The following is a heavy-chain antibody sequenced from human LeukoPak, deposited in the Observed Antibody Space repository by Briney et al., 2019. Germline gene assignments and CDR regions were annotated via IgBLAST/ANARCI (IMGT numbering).Heavy chain of an antibody. CDR3: ANSLTPLRAKGAYFEY. Sequence: PGGSLRLSCAASGFTFSSYAMSWVRQAPGKGLEWVSGISGSGGSTYYTDSVKGRFTIYRDSSKNTLYLQMNSLRAEDTAVYYCANSLTPLRAKGAYFEYWGQGTLVTVSS. J-gene: IGHJ4*02. V-gene: IGHV3-23*01. CDR2: ISGSGGST. D-gene: IGHD3-16*02. CDR1: GFTFSSYA.